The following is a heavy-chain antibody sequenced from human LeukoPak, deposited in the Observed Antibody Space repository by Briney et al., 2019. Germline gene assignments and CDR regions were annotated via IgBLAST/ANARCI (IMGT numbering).Heavy chain of an antibody. CDR2: IRPDGSVI. Sequence: GGSLRLSCAASGFTFSSYAMSWVRRAPGKGLEWVANIRPDGSVIHYVDSVKGRFTISRDSAKNSLYLQMNSLRVEDTAVYYCARDRITDFWSGYYTNYFDYWGQGTLVTVSS. J-gene: IGHJ4*02. CDR3: ARDRITDFWSGYYTNYFDY. D-gene: IGHD3-3*01. V-gene: IGHV3-7*01. CDR1: GFTFSSYA.